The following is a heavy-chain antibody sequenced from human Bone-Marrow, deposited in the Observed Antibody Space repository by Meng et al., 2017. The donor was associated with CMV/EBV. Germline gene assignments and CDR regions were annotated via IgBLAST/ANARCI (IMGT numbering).Heavy chain of an antibody. CDR3: ARVGIAARVIDY. CDR1: GYTFTGYY. CDR2: INPNSGGT. V-gene: IGHV1-2*02. D-gene: IGHD6-6*01. J-gene: IGHJ4*02. Sequence: ASVKVSCKASGYTFTGYYMDWVRQAPGQGLEWMGWINPNSGGTNYAQKFQGRVTMTRDTSISTAYMELRRLRPDDTAVYYCARVGIAARVIDYWGQGNLVTVSS.